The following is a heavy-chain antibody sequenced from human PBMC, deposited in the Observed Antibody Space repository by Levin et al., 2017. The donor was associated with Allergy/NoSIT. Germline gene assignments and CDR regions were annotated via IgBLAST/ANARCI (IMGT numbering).Heavy chain of an antibody. Sequence: ASETLSLTCIVSGGSITSYHWSWIRQPPGKGLEWIGYIYYTGSTDYNPSLRSRVAISMYTSKSQLPLTLNSVSAADTDVYYCERDRVVGSSGTYYYYGMAVWGRGTTVTVSS. CDR3: ERDRVVGSSGTYYYYGMAV. D-gene: IGHD2-15*01. CDR1: GGSITSYH. J-gene: IGHJ6*02. V-gene: IGHV4-59*01. CDR2: IYYTGST.